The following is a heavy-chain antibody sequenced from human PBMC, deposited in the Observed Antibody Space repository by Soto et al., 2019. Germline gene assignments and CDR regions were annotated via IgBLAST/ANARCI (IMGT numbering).Heavy chain of an antibody. CDR2: IYPGDSDT. CDR3: ARHRSYDIFTGHADD. V-gene: IGHV5-51*01. Sequence: PGESLKISCKGSGYSFTNQWIGWVRQMPGKGLEWMGIIYPGDSDTRYSPSFQGQVTISADKSISTAYLQWSSLKASDTAMYYCARHRSYDIFTGHADDWGQGTLVTVSS. CDR1: GYSFTNQW. D-gene: IGHD3-9*01. J-gene: IGHJ4*02.